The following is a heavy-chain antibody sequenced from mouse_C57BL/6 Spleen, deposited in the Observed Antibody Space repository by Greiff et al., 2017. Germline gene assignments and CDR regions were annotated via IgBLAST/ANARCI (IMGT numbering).Heavy chain of an antibody. J-gene: IGHJ4*01. V-gene: IGHV1-81*01. CDR3: ARDGYGGDYYAMDY. CDR1: GYTFTSYG. Sequence: VKLQESGAELARPGASVKLSCKASGYTFTSYGISWVKQRTGQGLEWIGEIYPRSGNTYYNEKFKGKATLTADKSSSTAYMELRSLTSEDSAVYFCARDGYGGDYYAMDYWGQGTSVTVSS. CDR2: IYPRSGNT. D-gene: IGHD2-2*01.